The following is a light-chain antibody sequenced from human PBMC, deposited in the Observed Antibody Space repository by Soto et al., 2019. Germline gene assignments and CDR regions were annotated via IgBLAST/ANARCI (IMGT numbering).Light chain of an antibody. CDR3: NAYTNTAVRV. Sequence: QSALTQPASVSGSPGQSITISCTGTSSDIGANNYDSWYQQHPGRAPKLMIYEVSNRPSGVSTRFSGSKSGNTASLTISGLQAEDEADYYCNAYTNTAVRVFGTGTKLTVL. CDR2: EVS. CDR1: SSDIGANNY. J-gene: IGLJ1*01. V-gene: IGLV2-14*01.